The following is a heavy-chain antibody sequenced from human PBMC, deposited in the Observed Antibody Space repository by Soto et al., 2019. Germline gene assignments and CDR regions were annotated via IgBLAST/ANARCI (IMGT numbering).Heavy chain of an antibody. D-gene: IGHD3-16*02. CDR2: ISIGGNFI. CDR3: SRTIIDFGEVIAPHWFYP. Sequence: PGGSLRLYCVVSGFTFSDYCLNLVRQAPGRGLECVSSISIGGNFIYYADSVMGRFTISRDNAENSLYLQMNSLRVEYTATYYCSRTIIDFGEVIAPHWFYPWGQLTHVPVS. CDR1: GFTFSDYC. J-gene: IGHJ5*02. V-gene: IGHV3-21*06.